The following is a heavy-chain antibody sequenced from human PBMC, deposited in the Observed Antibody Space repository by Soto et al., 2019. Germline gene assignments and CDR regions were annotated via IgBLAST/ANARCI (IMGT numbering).Heavy chain of an antibody. Sequence: ASVKVSCKASGYTVTNYYMHWVRQAPGQGLEWMGIINPIGGDTTYAQKLQGRVTMTRDTSTSTVYMELSSLKSEDTAVYYCASPMTIVTRLGYWGQGTLVTVSS. CDR3: ASPMTIVTRLGY. V-gene: IGHV1-46*04. J-gene: IGHJ4*02. D-gene: IGHD4-4*01. CDR2: INPIGGDT. CDR1: GYTVTNYY.